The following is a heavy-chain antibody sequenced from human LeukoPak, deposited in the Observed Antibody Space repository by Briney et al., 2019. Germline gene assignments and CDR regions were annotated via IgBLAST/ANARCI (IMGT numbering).Heavy chain of an antibody. Sequence: SETLSLTCTVSGGSIGGYYWSWNRQPPGEGLEWIGYIFYSGSTNYNPSLESRVTISIDTSRNQFSLMLSSVTAADTAVYYCARVPGHYGSGRTDAFDIWGQGTMVTVSS. D-gene: IGHD3-10*01. J-gene: IGHJ3*02. CDR1: GGSIGGYY. CDR2: IFYSGST. CDR3: ARVPGHYGSGRTDAFDI. V-gene: IGHV4-59*01.